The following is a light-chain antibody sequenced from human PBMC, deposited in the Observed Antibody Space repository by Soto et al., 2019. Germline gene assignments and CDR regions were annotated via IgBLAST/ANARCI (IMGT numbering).Light chain of an antibody. Sequence: AIRMTQSPSSFSASTGDRVTITCRASQGISNYLAWYQQKPGKAPKLLVYAASTLRFGVPSRFSGSGSGTEFTLTISCLQSEDFATYYCQQDYTYPQTFGQGTNLDIK. CDR3: QQDYTYPQT. CDR2: AAS. J-gene: IGKJ2*01. CDR1: QGISNY. V-gene: IGKV1-8*01.